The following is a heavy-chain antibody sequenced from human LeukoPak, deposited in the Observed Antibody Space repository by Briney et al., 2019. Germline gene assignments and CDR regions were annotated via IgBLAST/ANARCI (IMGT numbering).Heavy chain of an antibody. J-gene: IGHJ4*02. Sequence: PGGSLRLSCAASRFTFSRYWMHWVRHAPGKGVGWVSRINSDGISTSYADSVKGRFTISRDNAKNTLYLQMNSLRAEDTAVYYCARDGNYYDSSGPADYWGQGTLVTVSS. CDR1: RFTFSRYW. CDR3: ARDGNYYDSSGPADY. V-gene: IGHV3-74*01. CDR2: INSDGIST. D-gene: IGHD3-22*01.